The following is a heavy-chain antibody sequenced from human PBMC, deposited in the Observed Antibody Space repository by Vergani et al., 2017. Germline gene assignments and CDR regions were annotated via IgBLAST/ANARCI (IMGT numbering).Heavy chain of an antibody. D-gene: IGHD3-10*01. CDR1: GFTFSSYG. J-gene: IGHJ5*02. CDR2: IRHDGSEK. Sequence: QVQLVESGGDVVQPGGSLRLSCAASGFTFSSYGIHWVRQAPGKGLEWVAFIRHDGSEKYYADSVRGRFTISRDSSKSTLYLEMNSLSVEDTAMYYCARGNYYGSGTYVDPWGQGTLVTVSS. V-gene: IGHV3-30*02. CDR3: ARGNYYGSGTYVDP.